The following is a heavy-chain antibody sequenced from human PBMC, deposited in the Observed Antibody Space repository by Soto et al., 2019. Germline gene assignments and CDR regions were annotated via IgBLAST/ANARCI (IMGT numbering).Heavy chain of an antibody. V-gene: IGHV1-69*13. CDR2: IIPIFGTA. CDR3: ASASDIIEVAGHFDS. J-gene: IGHJ4*02. CDR1: GGTFSSYA. D-gene: IGHD6-19*01. Sequence: SVKVSCKASGGTFSSYAISWVRQAPGQGLEWMGGIIPIFGTANYAQKFQGRVTITADESTSTAYMELSSLRSEDTAVYYCASASDIIEVAGHFDSWGQGTLVTVSS.